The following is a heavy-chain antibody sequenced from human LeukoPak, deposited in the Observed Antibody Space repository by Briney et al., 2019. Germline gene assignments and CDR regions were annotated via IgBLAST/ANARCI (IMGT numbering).Heavy chain of an antibody. Sequence: PSETLSLTCTASDDSISSYYWSWIRQPPGKGLEWIGYIYSSGSTNYNPSLKSRVTMSVDTSKNQFSLKLNSVTAADTAVYYCARSRDSSGYRNNWFDPWGQGTLVTVSS. D-gene: IGHD3-22*01. V-gene: IGHV4-59*01. CDR2: IYSSGST. J-gene: IGHJ5*02. CDR3: ARSRDSSGYRNNWFDP. CDR1: DDSISSYY.